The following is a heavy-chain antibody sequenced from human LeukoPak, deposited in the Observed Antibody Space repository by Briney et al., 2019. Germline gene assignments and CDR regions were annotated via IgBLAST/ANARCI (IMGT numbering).Heavy chain of an antibody. CDR1: GFTFSSYA. CDR3: AKRRYVPAAMGGAFDI. D-gene: IGHD2-2*01. J-gene: IGHJ3*02. V-gene: IGHV3-23*01. Sequence: QPGGSLRLSCAASGFTFSSYAMSWVRQAPGKGLEWVSAISGSGGSTYYADSVKGRFTISRDNSKNTLYLQMNSLRAEDTAVYYCAKRRYVPAAMGGAFDIWGQGTMVTVSS. CDR2: ISGSGGST.